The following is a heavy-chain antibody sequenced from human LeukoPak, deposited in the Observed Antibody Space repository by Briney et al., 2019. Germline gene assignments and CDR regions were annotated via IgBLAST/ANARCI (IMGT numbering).Heavy chain of an antibody. D-gene: IGHD3-22*01. CDR3: ARDPYYYDSSGYLAAEGHAFDI. CDR2: ISSSSSYI. J-gene: IGHJ3*02. Sequence: GGSLRLSCAASGFTFSSYSMNWVRQAPGKGLEWVSSISSSSSYIYYADSVKGRFIISRDNAKNSLYLQMNSLRAEDTAVYYCARDPYYYDSSGYLAAEGHAFDIWGQGTMVTVSS. CDR1: GFTFSSYS. V-gene: IGHV3-21*01.